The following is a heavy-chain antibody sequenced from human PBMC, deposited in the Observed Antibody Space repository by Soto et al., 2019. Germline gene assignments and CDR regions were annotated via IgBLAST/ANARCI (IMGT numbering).Heavy chain of an antibody. J-gene: IGHJ4*02. V-gene: IGHV4-39*01. D-gene: IGHD3-22*01. CDR1: GGSISSSSYY. Sequence: PSETLSLTCTVSGGSISSSSYYWGWIRQPPGKGLEWIGSIYHSGSTYYNPSLKSRVTISVDTSKNQFSLKLSSVTAADTAVYYCGRLDHYDSSAFDYWGQGTLVTVSS. CDR3: GRLDHYDSSAFDY. CDR2: IYHSGST.